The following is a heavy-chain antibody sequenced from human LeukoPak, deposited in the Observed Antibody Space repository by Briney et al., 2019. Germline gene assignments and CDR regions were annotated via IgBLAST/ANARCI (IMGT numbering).Heavy chain of an antibody. CDR2: INSDGRST. D-gene: IGHD6-13*01. CDR3: ARDMEIPPAGTSDY. V-gene: IGHV3-74*01. Sequence: QAGGSLRLSCAASGFTFSSYWMHWVRQAPGKGLVWVSRINSDGRSTRYADSVKGRFTISRDNAKKTLYLQMNSLRAEDTAVYYCARDMEIPPAGTSDYWGQGTLVTVSS. J-gene: IGHJ4*02. CDR1: GFTFSSYW.